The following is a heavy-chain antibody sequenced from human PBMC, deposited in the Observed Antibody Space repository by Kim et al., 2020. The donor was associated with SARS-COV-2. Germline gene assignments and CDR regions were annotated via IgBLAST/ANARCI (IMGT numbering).Heavy chain of an antibody. CDR1: GFTFTSHT. J-gene: IGHJ5*02. CDR3: ARVPGHYYSPFWDA. CDR2: ISYFGTDI. Sequence: GGSLRLSCAASGFTFTSHTLHWVRQAPCKGLEWLAVISYFGTDIYYADSVQGRFTISRDNSKNILYLQMRSLRPEDTAVYYCARVPGHYYSPFWDAWGQG. D-gene: IGHD2-21*02. V-gene: IGHV3-30*04.